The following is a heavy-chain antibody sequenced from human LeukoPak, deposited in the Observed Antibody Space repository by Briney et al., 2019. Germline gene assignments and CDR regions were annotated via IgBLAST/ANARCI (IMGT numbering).Heavy chain of an antibody. CDR1: GFTFSSYG. Sequence: PGRSLRLSCAASGFTFSSYGMHWVRQAPGKGLEWVAVIWYDGSNKYYADSVKGRFTISRDNSKNTLYLQMNSLRAEDTAVYYCANALEMATIEFDYWGQGTLVTVSS. J-gene: IGHJ4*02. V-gene: IGHV3-33*06. CDR2: IWYDGSNK. CDR3: ANALEMATIEFDY. D-gene: IGHD5-24*01.